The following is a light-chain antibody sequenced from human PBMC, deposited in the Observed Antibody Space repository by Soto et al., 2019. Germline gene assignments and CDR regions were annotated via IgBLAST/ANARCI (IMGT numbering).Light chain of an antibody. J-gene: IGLJ2*01. Sequence: QSVLTQPASVSGSPGQSITISCTGSSSDVGTYNLVSWYQQHPGKAPKLMIYEVTKRPSGVSNRFSGSKSGNTASPTISGLQAEDEADYYCCSYAGNNVIFGGGTKLTVL. CDR1: SSDVGTYNL. CDR2: EVT. CDR3: CSYAGNNVI. V-gene: IGLV2-23*02.